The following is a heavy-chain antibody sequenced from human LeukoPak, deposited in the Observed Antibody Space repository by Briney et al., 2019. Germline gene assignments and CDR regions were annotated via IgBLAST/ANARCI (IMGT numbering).Heavy chain of an antibody. CDR2: INHSGSA. CDR1: GGSFSGYY. Sequence: SETLSLTCAVYGGSFSGYYWSWIRQPPGKGLEWIGEINHSGSANYNPSLKSRVTISVDTSKNQFSLKLSSVTAADTAVYYCASRPGYTNTPLFDYWGQGTLVSVSS. J-gene: IGHJ4*02. V-gene: IGHV4-34*01. CDR3: ASRPGYTNTPLFDY. D-gene: IGHD2-8*01.